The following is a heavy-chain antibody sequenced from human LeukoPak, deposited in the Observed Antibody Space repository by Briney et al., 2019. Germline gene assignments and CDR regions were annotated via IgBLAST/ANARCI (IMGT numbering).Heavy chain of an antibody. CDR3: ARAGWSGYYFDY. D-gene: IGHD3-3*01. V-gene: IGHV4-34*01. CDR2: INHSGST. CDR1: GGSFSGYY. Sequence: PSETLSLTCAVYGGSFSGYYWSWIRQPPGKGLEWIGEINHSGSTNYNPSLKSRVTISVDTSKNQFSLKLSSVTAADTAVYYCARAGWSGYYFDYWGQGTLVTVSS. J-gene: IGHJ4*02.